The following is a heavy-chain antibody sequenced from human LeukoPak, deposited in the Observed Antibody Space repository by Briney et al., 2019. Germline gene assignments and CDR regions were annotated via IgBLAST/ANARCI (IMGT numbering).Heavy chain of an antibody. Sequence: QPGGSLRLSCAASGFTFSSYGMHWVRQAPGKGLEWVAVISYDGSNKYYADSVKGRFTISRDNSKNTLYLQMNSLRAEDTAVYYCAKDLGSSWYFDYWGQGTLVTVSS. CDR1: GFTFSSYG. V-gene: IGHV3-30*18. J-gene: IGHJ4*02. D-gene: IGHD6-13*01. CDR3: AKDLGSSWYFDY. CDR2: ISYDGSNK.